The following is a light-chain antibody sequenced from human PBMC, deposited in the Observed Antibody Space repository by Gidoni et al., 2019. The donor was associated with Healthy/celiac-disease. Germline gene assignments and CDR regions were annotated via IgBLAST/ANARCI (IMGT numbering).Light chain of an antibody. CDR2: DAS. CDR1: QSVSSY. CDR3: QQRSNWPPT. Sequence: IVLTQSPATLSLSPGERATLSFRASQSVSSYLAWYQQKPGQAPRLLIYDASNRATGIPARFSGSGSGTDFTLTISSLEPEDFAVYYCQQRSNWPPTFGQGTKVEIK. V-gene: IGKV3-11*01. J-gene: IGKJ1*01.